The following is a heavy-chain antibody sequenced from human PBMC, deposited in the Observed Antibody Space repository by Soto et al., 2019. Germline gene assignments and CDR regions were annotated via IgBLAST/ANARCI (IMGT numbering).Heavy chain of an antibody. CDR2: IYHSGST. D-gene: IGHD4-17*01. CDR1: GGSISSGGYS. V-gene: IGHV4-30-2*01. CDR3: ATGVTTLTTFDH. J-gene: IGHJ4*02. Sequence: QLQLQESGSGLVKPSQTLSLTCAVSGGSISSGGYSCNWIRQPPGKGLEWIGYIYHSGSTYYNPSLQSRVXXXVXXSKNQFSLQLSSVTAADPAVYYCATGVTTLTTFDHWGQGTLVTVSS.